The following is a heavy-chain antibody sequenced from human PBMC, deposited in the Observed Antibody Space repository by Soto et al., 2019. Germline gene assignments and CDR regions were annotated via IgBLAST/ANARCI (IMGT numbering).Heavy chain of an antibody. Sequence: PSETLSLTCGVYGGSFRNYDWIWVRQPPGKGLEWIGEVNHSGEATYNPALQRRLTISLDTSNNQFSPKMRSVTAAEPAMYFCRGAERFPRSWFEPWGQGTQVTVSS. CDR1: GGSFRNYD. CDR2: VNHSGEA. CDR3: RGAERFPRSWFEP. J-gene: IGHJ5*02. V-gene: IGHV4-34*01. D-gene: IGHD3-10*01.